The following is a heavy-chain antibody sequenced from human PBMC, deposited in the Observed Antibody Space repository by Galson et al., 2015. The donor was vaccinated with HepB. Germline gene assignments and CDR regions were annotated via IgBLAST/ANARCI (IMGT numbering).Heavy chain of an antibody. D-gene: IGHD2-2*01. CDR1: GYTFTSYG. J-gene: IGHJ6*02. V-gene: IGHV1-18*04. Sequence: SVKVSCKASGYTFTSYGISWVRQAPGQGLEWMGWISAYNGNTNYAQKLQGRVTMTTDTSTSTAYMERRSLRSDDTAVYYCARDAEMGYCSSTSCYYYYGMDVWGQGTTVTVSS. CDR2: ISAYNGNT. CDR3: ARDAEMGYCSSTSCYYYYGMDV.